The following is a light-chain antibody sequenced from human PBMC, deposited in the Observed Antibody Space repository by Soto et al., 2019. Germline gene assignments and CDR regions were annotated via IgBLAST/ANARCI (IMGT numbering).Light chain of an antibody. CDR2: DVS. J-gene: IGLJ1*01. V-gene: IGLV2-14*01. Sequence: QSALTEPASVSGSPGQSITISCTGTSSDVGGYNYVSWYRQHPGEAPKLMIYDVSNRPSGISNRLSGSKSGNTASLTISGLQAEDEADYCCSSYTSNSRWVFGTGTKVTVL. CDR3: SSYTSNSRWV. CDR1: SSDVGGYNY.